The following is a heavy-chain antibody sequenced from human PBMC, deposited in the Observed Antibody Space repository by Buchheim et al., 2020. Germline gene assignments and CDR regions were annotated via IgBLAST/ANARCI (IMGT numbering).Heavy chain of an antibody. V-gene: IGHV3-23*01. Sequence: EVQLLESGGGLVQPGGSLRLSCAASGFTFSSYVMSWVRQAPGKGLEWVSAISGSGGSTYYAGSVKGRFTISRDNSKNTLYLQMNSLRAEDTAVYYCAKDLSAPGYSGYGFFDYWGQGTL. J-gene: IGHJ4*02. D-gene: IGHD5-12*01. CDR3: AKDLSAPGYSGYGFFDY. CDR1: GFTFSSYV. CDR2: ISGSGGST.